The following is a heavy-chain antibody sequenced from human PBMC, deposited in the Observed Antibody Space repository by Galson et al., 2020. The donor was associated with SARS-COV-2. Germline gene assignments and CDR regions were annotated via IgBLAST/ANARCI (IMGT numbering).Heavy chain of an antibody. CDR1: GFTFSSYA. D-gene: IGHD1-26*01. J-gene: IGHJ5*02. CDR3: ASPPSGSYFSWFDP. Sequence: QLGESLKISCAASGFTFSSYAMHWVRQAPGKGLEWVAVISYDGSNKYYADSVKGRFTISRDNSKNTLYLQMNSLRAEDTAVYYCASPPSGSYFSWFDPWGQGTLVTVSS. CDR2: ISYDGSNK. V-gene: IGHV3-30*04.